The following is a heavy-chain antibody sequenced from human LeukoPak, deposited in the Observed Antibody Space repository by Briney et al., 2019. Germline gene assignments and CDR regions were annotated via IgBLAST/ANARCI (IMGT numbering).Heavy chain of an antibody. Sequence: GGSLRLSCAASGFTFRSYWMHWVRQVSGKGLVWVSRIDSDGSRTYYADSVKGRFTISRDNAKNSLYLQMNSLRAEDTAVYYCAGGIAVAGKDWGHGTLVTVSS. D-gene: IGHD6-19*01. CDR3: AGGIAVAGKD. V-gene: IGHV3-74*01. CDR2: IDSDGSRT. CDR1: GFTFRSYW. J-gene: IGHJ4*01.